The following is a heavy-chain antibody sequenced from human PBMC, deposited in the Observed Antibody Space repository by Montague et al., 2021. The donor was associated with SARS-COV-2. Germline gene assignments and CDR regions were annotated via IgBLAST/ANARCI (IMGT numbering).Heavy chain of an antibody. J-gene: IGHJ2*01. CDR2: INHSGST. CDR1: GDSIGSGSYH. Sequence: SETLSLTCSVSGDSIGSGSYHWSWLRQPPGKGLEWIGEINHSGSTNYNPSLRSRVTISVDTSKNQFSLKLSAVTAADTAVYYCARGAPTISMILVVMAGAGWYFDLWGRGTLVTVSS. CDR3: ARGAPTISMILVVMAGAGWYFDL. V-gene: IGHV4-39*07. D-gene: IGHD3-22*01.